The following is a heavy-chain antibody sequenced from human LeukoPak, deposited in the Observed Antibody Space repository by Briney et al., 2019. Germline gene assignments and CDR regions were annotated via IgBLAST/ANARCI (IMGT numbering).Heavy chain of an antibody. CDR1: GFTFSTYA. D-gene: IGHD1-26*01. CDR2: ISGSGGST. Sequence: GGSLRLSGAASGFTFSTYAMSWVRQAPGKGLEWVSAISGSGGSTYYADSVKGRFTISRDNSKNTLYLQMNSLRAEDTAVYYCAKDGNVGAQKGFDPWGQGTLVTVSS. CDR3: AKDGNVGAQKGFDP. J-gene: IGHJ5*02. V-gene: IGHV3-23*01.